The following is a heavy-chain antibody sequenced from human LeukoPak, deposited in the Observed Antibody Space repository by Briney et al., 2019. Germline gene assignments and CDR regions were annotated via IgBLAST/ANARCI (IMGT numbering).Heavy chain of an antibody. Sequence: SETLSLTCTVSGGSISSSGYYWGWIRQPPGKGLEWIGSISSGGSTHYIPSLKSRVTISVDTPKNQFSLKLSSVTAADTAVYYCARRSYDGSGYYYVDYWGQGTPVTVSS. V-gene: IGHV4-39*01. D-gene: IGHD3-22*01. CDR2: ISSGGST. CDR1: GGSISSSGYY. J-gene: IGHJ4*02. CDR3: ARRSYDGSGYYYVDY.